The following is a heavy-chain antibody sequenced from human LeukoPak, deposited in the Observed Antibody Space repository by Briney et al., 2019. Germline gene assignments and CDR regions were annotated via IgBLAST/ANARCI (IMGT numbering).Heavy chain of an antibody. J-gene: IGHJ5*02. Sequence: PGGSLRLSCAASGFTFSSYAMSWVRQAPGKGLEWVSAISGSGGSTYYADSVKGRFTISRDNSKNTLYLQMNSLRAEDTAVYYCAKGGPVLLWFGESINWFDPRGQGTLVTVSS. CDR2: ISGSGGST. D-gene: IGHD3-10*01. CDR1: GFTFSSYA. CDR3: AKGGPVLLWFGESINWFDP. V-gene: IGHV3-23*01.